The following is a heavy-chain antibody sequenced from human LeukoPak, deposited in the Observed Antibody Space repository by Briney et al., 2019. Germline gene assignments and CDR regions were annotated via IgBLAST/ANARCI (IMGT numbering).Heavy chain of an antibody. D-gene: IGHD6-19*01. Sequence: PSETLSLTCTVSGGSISSYYWSWIRQPAGKGLEWIGRIYTSGSTNYNPSLKSRVTMSVDMSKNQFSLKLSSVTAADTAVYYCARDQYSSGWHPSQRGAWFDPWGQGTLVTVSS. V-gene: IGHV4-4*07. CDR3: ARDQYSSGWHPSQRGAWFDP. CDR1: GGSISSYY. J-gene: IGHJ5*02. CDR2: IYTSGST.